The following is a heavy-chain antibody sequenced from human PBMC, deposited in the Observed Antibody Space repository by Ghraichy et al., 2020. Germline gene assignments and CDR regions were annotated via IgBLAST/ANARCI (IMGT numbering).Heavy chain of an antibody. D-gene: IGHD3-3*01. CDR2: INHSGST. Sequence: SETLSLTCAVYGGSFSGYYWSWIRQPPGKGLEWIGEINHSGSTNYNPSLKSRVTISVDTSKNQFSLKLSSVTAADTAVYYCARGRWSGYYPSYYYYGMDVWGQGTTVTVSS. CDR3: ARGRWSGYYPSYYYYGMDV. V-gene: IGHV4-34*01. J-gene: IGHJ6*02. CDR1: GGSFSGYY.